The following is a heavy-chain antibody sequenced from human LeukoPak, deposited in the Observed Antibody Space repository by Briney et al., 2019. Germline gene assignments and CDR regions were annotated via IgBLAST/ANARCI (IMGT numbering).Heavy chain of an antibody. CDR3: AKDLDYGVGFDY. CDR1: GFTFSSYG. D-gene: IGHD4-17*01. Sequence: PGGSLRLSCAASGFTFSSYGMHWVRQAPGKGLEWVAFIRYDGSNKYYADSVKGRFTISRDNSKNTPYLQMNSLRAEDTAVYYCAKDLDYGVGFDYWGQGTLVTVSS. CDR2: IRYDGSNK. J-gene: IGHJ4*02. V-gene: IGHV3-30*02.